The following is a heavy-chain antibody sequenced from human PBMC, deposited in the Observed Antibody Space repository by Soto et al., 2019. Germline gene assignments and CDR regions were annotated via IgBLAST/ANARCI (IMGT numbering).Heavy chain of an antibody. V-gene: IGHV5-51*01. J-gene: IGHJ6*02. CDR2: IYPGDSDT. CDR3: ASTDSGYSYGADYYYYGMDV. D-gene: IGHD5-18*01. CDR1: GYRFTSYW. Sequence: GESLKISCKGSGYRFTSYWIAWVRQMPGKGLEWMGIIYPGDSDTRYSPSFQGQVTISADKSISTAYLQWSSLKASDTAMYYCASTDSGYSYGADYYYYGMDVWGQGTTVTVSS.